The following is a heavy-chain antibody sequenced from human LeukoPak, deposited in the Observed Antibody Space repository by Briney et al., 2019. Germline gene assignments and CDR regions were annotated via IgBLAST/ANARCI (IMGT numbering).Heavy chain of an antibody. CDR2: ISAYNGNT. CDR3: ARSKDCSGGSCYPRGDWFDP. CDR1: GYTFTNYG. D-gene: IGHD2-15*01. J-gene: IGHJ5*02. V-gene: IGHV1-18*01. Sequence: GASVKVSCKASGYTFTNYGISWVRQAPGQGLEWMGWISAYNGNTKSAQRFQGRATMTTDTPTSTAYMELRSLRSDDTSVYYCARSKDCSGGSCYPRGDWFDPWGQGTLVTVSS.